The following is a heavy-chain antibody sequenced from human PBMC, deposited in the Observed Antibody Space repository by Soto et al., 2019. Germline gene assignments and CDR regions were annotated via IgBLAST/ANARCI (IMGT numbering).Heavy chain of an antibody. CDR3: ARDDYGDYVD. D-gene: IGHD4-17*01. Sequence: SETLSLTCAVSGYSISSGYYWGWIRQPPGKGLEWIGSIYHSGSTYYNPSLKSRVTISVDTSKNQFSLKLSSVTAADTAVYYCARDDYGDYVDWGQGTLVTVSS. CDR2: IYHSGST. J-gene: IGHJ4*02. V-gene: IGHV4-38-2*02. CDR1: GYSISSGYY.